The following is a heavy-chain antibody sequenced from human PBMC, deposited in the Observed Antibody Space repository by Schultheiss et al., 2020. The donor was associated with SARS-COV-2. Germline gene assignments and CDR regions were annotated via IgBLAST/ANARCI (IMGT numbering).Heavy chain of an antibody. V-gene: IGHV3-23*01. D-gene: IGHD5-18*01. CDR2: ISDSGYST. CDR3: AGRGYSYGYYFDY. CDR1: GFTFNTYA. J-gene: IGHJ4*02. Sequence: GGSLRLSCAASGFTFNTYAMSWARQAPGKGLEWVSGISDSGYSTSYVDSVKGRFTISRDNSKNTLYLQMNSLRAEDTAVYYCAGRGYSYGYYFDYWGQGTLVTVSS.